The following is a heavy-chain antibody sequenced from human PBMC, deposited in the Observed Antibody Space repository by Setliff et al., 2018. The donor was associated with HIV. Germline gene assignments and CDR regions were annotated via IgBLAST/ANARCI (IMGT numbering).Heavy chain of an antibody. V-gene: IGHV1-69*13. D-gene: IGHD3-3*01. J-gene: IGHJ6*03. Sequence: SVKVSCKASGGTFKNYAISWVRQAPGQGLEWMGGITPIFGTTKYALDFLGRVTITADESATTAYMELSSLRSDDTAMYYCARLYDFWSGNSRNYYMDVWGKGTTVTVS. CDR1: GGTFKNYA. CDR3: ARLYDFWSGNSRNYYMDV. CDR2: ITPIFGTT.